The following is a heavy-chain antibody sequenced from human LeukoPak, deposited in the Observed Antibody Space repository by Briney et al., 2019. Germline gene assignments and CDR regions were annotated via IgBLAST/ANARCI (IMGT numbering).Heavy chain of an antibody. CDR1: SVSFSSSRTY. Sequence: SETLSLTCSVSSVSFSSSRTYWGWIRQPPGKGLEWIGFMYYRGSTYYNPSLKNRVAISLDTSKNHFSLRLSTVTATDTAVYYCARGGANFWSGYFDSWGQGTPVIVSS. V-gene: IGHV4-39*02. CDR3: ARGGANFWSGYFDS. D-gene: IGHD3-3*01. J-gene: IGHJ4*02. CDR2: MYYRGST.